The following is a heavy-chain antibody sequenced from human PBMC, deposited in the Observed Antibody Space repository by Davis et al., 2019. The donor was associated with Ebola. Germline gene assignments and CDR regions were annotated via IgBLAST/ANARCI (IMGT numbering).Heavy chain of an antibody. CDR3: VKDRFTVVVVHGGFEV. CDR1: GFTFSSYA. Sequence: GGSLRLSCSASGFTFSSYAMHWVRQAPGKGLESVSRISSNGETTYYAESVKGRFTISRDNSKDTLYLQMRSLRTEDTAVYYCVKDRFTVVVVHGGFEVWGQGALVTVSS. CDR2: ISSNGETT. D-gene: IGHD2-15*01. V-gene: IGHV3-64D*06. J-gene: IGHJ4*02.